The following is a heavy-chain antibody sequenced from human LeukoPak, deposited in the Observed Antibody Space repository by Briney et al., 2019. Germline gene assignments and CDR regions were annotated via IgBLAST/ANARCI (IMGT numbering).Heavy chain of an antibody. CDR2: INHSGST. CDR1: GGSFSGHY. Sequence: SETLSLTCAVYGGSFSGHYWSWIRQPPGKGLEWIGEINHSGSTNYNPSLKSRVTISVDTSKNQFSLKLSSVTAADTAVYYCARSDSSPPSFDYWGQGTLVTVSS. J-gene: IGHJ4*02. CDR3: ARSDSSPPSFDY. D-gene: IGHD6-13*01. V-gene: IGHV4-34*01.